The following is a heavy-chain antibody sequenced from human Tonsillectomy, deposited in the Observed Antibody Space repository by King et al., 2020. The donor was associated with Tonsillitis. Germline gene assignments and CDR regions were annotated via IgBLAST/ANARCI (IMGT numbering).Heavy chain of an antibody. CDR2: IYPSNSDT. CDR3: ASAQKYMSGVDV. D-gene: IGHD1-1*01. CDR1: GYSFTSYW. J-gene: IGHJ6*02. V-gene: IGHV5-51*01. Sequence: QLVQSGAEVKKPGESLKISCKGSGYSFTSYWIGWVRQMPGKGLEWMGFIYPSNSDTTNSPSFQGQVTISADKSINTAYLQWSSLEASDTAMYYCASAQKYMSGVDVWGQGTTVTVSS.